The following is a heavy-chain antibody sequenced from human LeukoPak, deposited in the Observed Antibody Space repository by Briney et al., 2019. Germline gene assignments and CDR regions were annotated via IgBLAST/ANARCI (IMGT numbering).Heavy chain of an antibody. J-gene: IGHJ3*02. D-gene: IGHD2-2*02. V-gene: IGHV3-7*01. CDR3: ARDQYCSSTSCYIEAFDI. CDR2: IKQDGGEK. Sequence: AGGSLRLSCAASGFTFSSYWMSWVRQAPGKGLEWVANIKQDGGEKYYVDSVKGRFTISRDNAKNSLYLQMNSLRAEDTAVYYCARDQYCSSTSCYIEAFDIWGQGTMVTVSS. CDR1: GFTFSSYW.